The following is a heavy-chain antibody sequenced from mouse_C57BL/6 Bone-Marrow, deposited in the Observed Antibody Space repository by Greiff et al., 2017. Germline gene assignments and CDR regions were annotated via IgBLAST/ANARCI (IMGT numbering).Heavy chain of an antibody. CDR2: ISDGGSYT. D-gene: IGHD2-3*01. CDR1: GFTFSSYA. Sequence: EVKLVESGGGLVKPGGSLKLSCAASGFTFSSYAMSWVRQTPEKRLEWVATISDGGSYTYYPANVKGRFTISRDNAKNNLYLQMSHLKSEDTAMYYCARDSGYDGYYPYYFDYWGQGTTLTVSS. J-gene: IGHJ2*01. V-gene: IGHV5-4*01. CDR3: ARDSGYDGYYPYYFDY.